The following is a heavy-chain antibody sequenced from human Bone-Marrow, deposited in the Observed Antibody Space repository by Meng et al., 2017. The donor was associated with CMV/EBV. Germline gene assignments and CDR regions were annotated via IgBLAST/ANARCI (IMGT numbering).Heavy chain of an antibody. CDR1: ATFSSYA. J-gene: IGHJ5*02. Sequence: ATFSSYAISWVRQAPGQGLEWMGGIIPIFGTANYAQKFQGRVTITADESTSTAYMELSSLRSEDTAVYYCARVVDYDFWSGYTRFDPWGQGTLVTVSS. CDR2: IIPIFGTA. D-gene: IGHD3-3*01. V-gene: IGHV1-69*01. CDR3: ARVVDYDFWSGYTRFDP.